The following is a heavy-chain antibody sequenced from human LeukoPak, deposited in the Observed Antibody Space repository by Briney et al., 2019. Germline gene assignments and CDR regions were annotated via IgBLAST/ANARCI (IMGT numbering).Heavy chain of an antibody. CDR3: AREGGGVWSGYLSSGDRVDLHYYYMDV. CDR1: GVSFSTSGYY. Sequence: PSETLSLTCTVSGVSFSTSGYYWGWIRQPPGKGLEWIGIIDYSGSTYYNPSLKSRVTISVDTSKKQFSLNLRSVTAADTAVYYCAREGGGVWSGYLSSGDRVDLHYYYMDVWGKGTTVTVSS. D-gene: IGHD3-3*01. V-gene: IGHV4-39*02. J-gene: IGHJ6*03. CDR2: IDYSGST.